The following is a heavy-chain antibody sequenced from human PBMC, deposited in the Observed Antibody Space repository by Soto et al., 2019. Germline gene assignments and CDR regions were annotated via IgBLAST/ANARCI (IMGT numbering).Heavy chain of an antibody. CDR1: GFTFSSYA. V-gene: IGHV3-23*01. Sequence: EVQLLESGGGLVQPGGSLRLSCAASGFTFSSYAMSWVRQAPGKGLEWVSAFSGSGGSTYYADSVKGRFTISRDNSKNTLYLQTNSLRDEDTAVYYCAKVLPSIVGAKDGYYFDYWGQGNLVTVSS. J-gene: IGHJ4*02. D-gene: IGHD1-26*01. CDR2: FSGSGGST. CDR3: AKVLPSIVGAKDGYYFDY.